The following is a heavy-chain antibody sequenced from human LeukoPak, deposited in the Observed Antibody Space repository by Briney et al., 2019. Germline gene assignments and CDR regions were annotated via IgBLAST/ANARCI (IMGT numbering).Heavy chain of an antibody. V-gene: IGHV5-10-1*01. Sequence: GESLKISCQTSGYSFTNYWIGWVRQMPGKGLEWMGNIDPSDSYTNYSPSFQGHVTISVDKSISTAYLQWSSLKASDTAMYYCARHGRSTATTYNWFDPWGQGTLVTVSS. CDR2: IDPSDSYT. D-gene: IGHD1-1*01. J-gene: IGHJ5*02. CDR3: ARHGRSTATTYNWFDP. CDR1: GYSFTNYW.